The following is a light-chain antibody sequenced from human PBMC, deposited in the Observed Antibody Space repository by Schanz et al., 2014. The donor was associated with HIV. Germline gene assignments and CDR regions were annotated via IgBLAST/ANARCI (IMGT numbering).Light chain of an antibody. J-gene: IGLJ3*02. Sequence: QSVLTQPPSASGTPGQRVTISCSGSSSNVGSNTVNWYQHLPGTAPKLLMYANMERPSGVPDRFSGSQSGTSASLAISGLQAEDEADYYCAAWDDSLNALVFGGGTKLTVL. CDR3: AAWDDSLNALV. V-gene: IGLV1-44*01. CDR2: ANM. CDR1: SSNVGSNT.